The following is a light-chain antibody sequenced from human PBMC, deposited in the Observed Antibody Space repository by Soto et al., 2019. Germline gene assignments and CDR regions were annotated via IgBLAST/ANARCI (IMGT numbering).Light chain of an antibody. V-gene: IGKV3-20*01. J-gene: IGKJ3*01. CDR2: GAS. CDR3: QQYGSSPFT. CDR1: QSVSGSC. Sequence: EIVLTQSPGTLSLSPGERATLSCRASQSVSGSCLAWYQQKPGQAPRLLTYGASSRATGIPDRFSGSGSGTDFTLTISRREPEDFAVYYCQQYGSSPFTFGPGTKVDIK.